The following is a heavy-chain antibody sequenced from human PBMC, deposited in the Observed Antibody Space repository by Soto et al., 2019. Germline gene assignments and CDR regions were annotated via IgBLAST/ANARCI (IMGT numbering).Heavy chain of an antibody. CDR2: INSDGSRT. CDR1: GFTFSSYW. J-gene: IGHJ4*02. D-gene: IGHD3-22*01. V-gene: IGHV3-74*01. CDR3: ARGDGDYYDGNGYLGRH. Sequence: EEQLVESGGGIVQPGGSLRLSCAASGFTFSSYWMHWVRQAPGKGLVWVSRINSDGSRTSYADSAKGRFTISRDNAKNTVYLQMNSLRAEDTAVYYCARGDGDYYDGNGYLGRHWGQGTLVTVSS.